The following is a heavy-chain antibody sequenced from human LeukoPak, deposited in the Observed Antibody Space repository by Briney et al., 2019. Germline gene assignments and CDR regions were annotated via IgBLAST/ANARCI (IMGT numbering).Heavy chain of an antibody. Sequence: SETLSLTCTVSGGSISSYYWSWIRQPPGKGLEWIGYIYYSGSTNYNPSLKSRVTISVKTSKNQFSLKLSSVTAADTAVYYCARGDSGYDSPYYYYMDVWGKGTTVTVSS. CDR3: ARGDSGYDSPYYYYMDV. CDR1: GGSISSYY. J-gene: IGHJ6*03. CDR2: IYYSGST. V-gene: IGHV4-59*01. D-gene: IGHD5-12*01.